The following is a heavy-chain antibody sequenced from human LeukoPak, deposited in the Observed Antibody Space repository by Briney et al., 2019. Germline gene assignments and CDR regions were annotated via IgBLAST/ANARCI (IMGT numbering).Heavy chain of an antibody. CDR2: IYHSGST. V-gene: IGHV4-38-2*02. Sequence: PSETLSLTCTVSGYSISSGYYWGWIRQPPGKGLEWIGSIYHSGSTYYNPSLKSRVTISVDTSKNQFSLKLSSVTAADTAVYYCARVFSYPLRAPFDPGRQGNRVTVSS. D-gene: IGHD3-3*01. CDR1: GYSISSGYY. J-gene: IGHJ5*02. CDR3: ARVFSYPLRAPFDP.